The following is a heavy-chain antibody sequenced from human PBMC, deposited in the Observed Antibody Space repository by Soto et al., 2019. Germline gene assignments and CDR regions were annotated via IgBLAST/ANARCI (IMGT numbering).Heavy chain of an antibody. CDR2: IIPICGTA. D-gene: IGHD2-15*01. Sequence: QVQLVQSGAEVKKPGSSVKVSCKASGGTFSSYAISWVRQAPGQGLEWMGGIIPICGTANYAQKFQGRVTITADESTSTAYMELSSLRSEDTAVYYCARMAVVVVAATEYFQHWGQGTLVTVSS. V-gene: IGHV1-69*12. CDR1: GGTFSSYA. CDR3: ARMAVVVVAATEYFQH. J-gene: IGHJ1*01.